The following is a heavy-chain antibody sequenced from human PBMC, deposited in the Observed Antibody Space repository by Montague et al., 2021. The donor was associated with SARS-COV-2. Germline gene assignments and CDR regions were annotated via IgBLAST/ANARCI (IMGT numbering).Heavy chain of an antibody. J-gene: IGHJ6*02. CDR3: ARGRRILLWFGELLSGGDYYGMDV. Sequence: SETLSLTCAVYGGSFSGYYWSWIRQPPGKGLEWIGEINHSGGTNYNPSXXSRVTISVDTSKNQFSLKLSSVTAADTAVYYCARGRRILLWFGELLSGGDYYGMDVWGQGTPVTVSS. CDR1: GGSFSGYY. V-gene: IGHV4-34*01. CDR2: INHSGGT. D-gene: IGHD3-10*01.